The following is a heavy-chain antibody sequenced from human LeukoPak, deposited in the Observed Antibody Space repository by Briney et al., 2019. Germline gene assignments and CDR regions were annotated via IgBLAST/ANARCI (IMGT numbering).Heavy chain of an antibody. CDR1: GGSISSSSYY. J-gene: IGHJ4*02. CDR3: ARDPRHYYGSGNGEELDY. D-gene: IGHD3-10*01. Sequence: SETLSLTCTVSGGSISSSSYYWGWIRQPPGKGLAWIGSIYYSGSTYYNPSLKSRVTISVDTSKNQFSLKLSSVTAADTAVYYCARDPRHYYGSGNGEELDYWGQGTLVTVSS. V-gene: IGHV4-39*02. CDR2: IYYSGST.